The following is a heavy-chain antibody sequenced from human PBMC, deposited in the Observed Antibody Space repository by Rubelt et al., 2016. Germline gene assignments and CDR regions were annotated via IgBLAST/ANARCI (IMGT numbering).Heavy chain of an antibody. CDR2: SYYRRTH. D-gene: IGHD5-18*01. CDR3: ARAPNTAMISAYFDC. Sequence: QVQLQQLGAGLLNPSVTLSPPCPVSGSSGSSSDLPRTPRPPRKGLEGSRSSYYRRTHNNTPTLKHPFIITVTKSKKPLSLKWSSLAVADTAVYYCARAPNTAMISAYFDCWGQGTLVTVSS. CDR1: GSSGSSSD. J-gene: IGHJ4*02. V-gene: IGHV4-59*02.